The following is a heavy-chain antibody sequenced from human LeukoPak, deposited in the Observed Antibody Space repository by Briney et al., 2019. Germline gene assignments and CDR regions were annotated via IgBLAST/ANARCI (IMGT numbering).Heavy chain of an antibody. J-gene: IGHJ4*02. Sequence: ASVKVSCKASGYTFTSYGISWVRQAPGQGLEWMGWISAYNGNTNYAQKLQGRVTMTTDTSTSTAYMELRSLRSDDTAVYYCARDRPLVVAARWRGDFDYWGQGTLVTVSS. CDR3: ARDRPLVVAARWRGDFDY. CDR2: ISAYNGNT. CDR1: GYTFTSYG. D-gene: IGHD2-15*01. V-gene: IGHV1-18*01.